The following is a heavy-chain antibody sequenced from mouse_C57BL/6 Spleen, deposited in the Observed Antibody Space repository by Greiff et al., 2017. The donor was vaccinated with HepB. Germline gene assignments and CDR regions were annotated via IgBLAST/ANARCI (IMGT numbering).Heavy chain of an antibody. CDR2: INPDSSTI. CDR3: ARPRLTGTYAMDY. V-gene: IGHV4-1*01. Sequence: EVKLLESGGGLVQPGGSLKLSCAASGIDFSRYSMSWVRRAPGKGLEWIGEINPDSSTINYAPSLKDKFIISRDNAKNTLYLQMSKVRSEDTALYYCARPRLTGTYAMDYWGQGTSVTVSS. CDR1: GIDFSRYS. D-gene: IGHD4-1*01. J-gene: IGHJ4*01.